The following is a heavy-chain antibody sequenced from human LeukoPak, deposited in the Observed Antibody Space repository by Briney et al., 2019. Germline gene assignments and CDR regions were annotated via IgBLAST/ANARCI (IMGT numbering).Heavy chain of an antibody. D-gene: IGHD3-9*01. CDR1: GYSFTSYW. CDR2: IYPGDSGT. V-gene: IGHV5-51*01. Sequence: HGESLKISCKGSGYSFTSYWIGWVRQMPGKGLEWMGIIYPGDSGTRYSPSFQGQVTISADKSISTAHLQWSSLKASDTAMYYCARTYYDILTGYYRLEGFDYWGQGTLVTVSS. J-gene: IGHJ4*02. CDR3: ARTYYDILTGYYRLEGFDY.